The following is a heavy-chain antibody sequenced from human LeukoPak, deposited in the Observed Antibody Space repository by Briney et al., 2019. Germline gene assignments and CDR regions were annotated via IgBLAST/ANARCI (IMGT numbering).Heavy chain of an antibody. D-gene: IGHD5-12*01. CDR2: ISWNSGSI. V-gene: IGHV3-9*01. CDR3: ARDDPEATIVAGDY. J-gene: IGHJ4*02. Sequence: PGGSLRLSCAASGFTFDDYAMHWVRQAPGKGLEWVSGISWNSGSIGYADSVKGRFTISRDNAKNSLYLQMNSLRDEDTAVYYCARDDPEATIVAGDYWGQGTLVTVSS. CDR1: GFTFDDYA.